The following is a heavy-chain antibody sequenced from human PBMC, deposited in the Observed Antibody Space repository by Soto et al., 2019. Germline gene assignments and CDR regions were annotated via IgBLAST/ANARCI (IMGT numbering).Heavy chain of an antibody. V-gene: IGHV4-30-4*01. CDR1: GASISSGDYF. Sequence: SETLSLTCTVSGASISSGDYFWSWIRQPPGKGLEWIGYIYDSGSSYYNPSLKSRITMSVDTSKNQFSLKLSSVTAADTAVYFCAREKGYISGPKNFDYWGQGTLVTFSS. J-gene: IGHJ4*02. CDR2: IYDSGSS. CDR3: AREKGYISGPKNFDY. D-gene: IGHD5-12*01.